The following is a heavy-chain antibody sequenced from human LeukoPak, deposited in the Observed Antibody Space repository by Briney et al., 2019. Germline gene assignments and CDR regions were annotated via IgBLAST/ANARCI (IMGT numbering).Heavy chain of an antibody. D-gene: IGHD2-15*01. CDR3: TRERYCSGGSCYSNWYFDL. CDR1: GYTFTSYG. CDR2: ISGYNGNT. J-gene: IGHJ2*01. Sequence: ASVKVSCKASGYTFTSYGISWVRQAPGQGLEWMGWISGYNGNTNYAQKLQGRVTMTTDTSTSTAYMELRSLRSDDTAVYYCTRERYCSGGSCYSNWYFDLWGRGTLVTVSS. V-gene: IGHV1-18*01.